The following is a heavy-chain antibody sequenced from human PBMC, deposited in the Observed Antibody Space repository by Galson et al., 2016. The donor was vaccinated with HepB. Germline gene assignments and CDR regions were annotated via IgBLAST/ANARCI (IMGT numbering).Heavy chain of an antibody. J-gene: IGHJ4*02. Sequence: SVKVSCKASGYTFTGYYIQWVRRAPGQGLEWMGWIDPNSGGTSYAQKFQGRVTMTRDTSIGTAYMELSGLRSDDTAVYFCARDRYTTSSDGFDYWGQGSPNTTQITSAGTVQKVSSGMRSDESAVYFRGRDWNTTSSDVFDSWGQGTLVTVSS. CDR2: IDPNSGGT. V-gene: IGHV1-2*02. D-gene: IGHD3-9*01. CDR3: ARDRYTTSSDGFDYWGQGSPNTTQITSAGTVQKVSSGMRSDESAVYFRGRDWNTTSSDVFDS. CDR1: GYTFTGYY.